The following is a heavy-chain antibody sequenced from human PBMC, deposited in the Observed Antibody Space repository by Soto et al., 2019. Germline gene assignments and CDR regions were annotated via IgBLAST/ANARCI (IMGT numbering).Heavy chain of an antibody. CDR3: AKVGRIAAAGTWFDP. CDR1: VGSVSGYF. V-gene: IGHV4-59*02. Sequence: PSETLSLTXTVSVGSVSGYFWSWIRQAPGREPELIAYIHYTGSTYYNPSLKSRVTISIDTSRNQFSLKVRSVNAADTAVYYCAKVGRIAAAGTWFDPWGQGILVTVSS. CDR2: IHYTGST. D-gene: IGHD6-13*01. J-gene: IGHJ5*02.